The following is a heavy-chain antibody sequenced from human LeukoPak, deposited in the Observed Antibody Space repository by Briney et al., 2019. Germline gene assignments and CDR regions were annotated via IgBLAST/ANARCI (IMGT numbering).Heavy chain of an antibody. CDR2: INHSGST. Sequence: SETLSLTCAVYGGSFSGYYWSWIRHPPGKGLEWIGEINHSGSTNYNPSLKSRVTISVDTSKNQFSLKLSSVTAADTAVYYCARGAYYDFWSGYPKYNWFDPWGQGTLVTVSS. D-gene: IGHD3-3*01. J-gene: IGHJ5*02. V-gene: IGHV4-34*01. CDR1: GGSFSGYY. CDR3: ARGAYYDFWSGYPKYNWFDP.